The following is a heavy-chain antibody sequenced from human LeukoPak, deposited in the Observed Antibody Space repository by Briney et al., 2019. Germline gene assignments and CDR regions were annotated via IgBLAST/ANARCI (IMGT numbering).Heavy chain of an antibody. J-gene: IGHJ3*02. CDR2: VSAYNGNT. D-gene: IGHD4-23*01. Sequence: ASVKGSCQASGCTFSTYGISCVGQGPRPRLEWMGWVSAYNGNTNYAQKLQGRVTMTTDTSTSTAYMELRSLRSDDTAVYYCARDSARSVVTPPNDAFDIWGQGTMVTVSS. V-gene: IGHV1-18*01. CDR1: GCTFSTYG. CDR3: ARDSARSVVTPPNDAFDI.